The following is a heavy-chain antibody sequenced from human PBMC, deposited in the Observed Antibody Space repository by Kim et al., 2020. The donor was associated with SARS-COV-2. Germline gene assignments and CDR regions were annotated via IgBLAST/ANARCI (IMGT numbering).Heavy chain of an antibody. CDR1: GLTFSGHW. CDR3: AIDFY. J-gene: IGHJ4*02. Sequence: GGSLRLSCAASGLTFSGHWMSWVRQAPGKGLDWVAKINQDGSDKYYVDSVKGRFTISRDNSKNSLYLQMNSLRAEDTAVYYCAIDFYWGQGTLVTVSS. D-gene: IGHD3-3*01. V-gene: IGHV3-7*01. CDR2: INQDGSDK.